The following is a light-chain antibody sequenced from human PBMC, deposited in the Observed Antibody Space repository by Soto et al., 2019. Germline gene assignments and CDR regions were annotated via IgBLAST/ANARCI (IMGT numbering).Light chain of an antibody. CDR2: DAS. Sequence: ENVLTQSPATLSLSPGERATLSCMASQSVRSYLAWYQQKPGQAPRLLIYDASNRATGIPARFSGSGSGTDFTLTISSLEPEDFAVYYCQQRRNWPYTFGQGTKLEIK. J-gene: IGKJ2*01. V-gene: IGKV3-11*01. CDR1: QSVRSY. CDR3: QQRRNWPYT.